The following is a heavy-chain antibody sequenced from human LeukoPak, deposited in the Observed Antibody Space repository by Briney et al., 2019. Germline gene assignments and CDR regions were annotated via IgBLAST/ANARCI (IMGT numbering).Heavy chain of an antibody. Sequence: GASVKVSFKASGGTFSSYAISWVRQAPGQGLEWMGGIIPIFGTANYAQKFQGRVTITADESTSTAYMELSSLRSDDTAVYYCARDGRRFGELPTFDYWGQGTLVTVSS. V-gene: IGHV1-69*13. CDR2: IIPIFGTA. J-gene: IGHJ4*02. D-gene: IGHD3-10*01. CDR3: ARDGRRFGELPTFDY. CDR1: GGTFSSYA.